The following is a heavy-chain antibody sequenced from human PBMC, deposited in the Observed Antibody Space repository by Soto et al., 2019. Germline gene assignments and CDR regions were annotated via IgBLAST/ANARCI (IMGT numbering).Heavy chain of an antibody. J-gene: IGHJ4*02. Sequence: SETLSLTCTVSGGSISSYYWSWIRQPPGKGLEWIGYIYYSGSTYYNPSLKSRVTISVDTSKNQFSLKLSSVTAADTAVYYCARDYGSGGNVDYWGQGTLVTVSS. CDR1: GGSISSYY. CDR2: IYYSGST. CDR3: ARDYGSGGNVDY. D-gene: IGHD3-10*01. V-gene: IGHV4-59*12.